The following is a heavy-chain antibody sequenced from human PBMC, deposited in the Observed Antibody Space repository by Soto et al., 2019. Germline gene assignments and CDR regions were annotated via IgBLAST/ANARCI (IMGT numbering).Heavy chain of an antibody. CDR1: GGTFNNDA. CDR3: AKEGGPSPPSWYFAN. V-gene: IGHV1-69*13. J-gene: IGHJ4*02. Sequence: SVKVSCKAFGGTFNNDAISWVRQAPGQGLEWLGGIIPIFGTPNYPQKFQGRVTITADESTSTVYMELTNLRSEDTAVYYCAKEGGPSPPSWYFANWGQGTLVTVSS. D-gene: IGHD3-16*01. CDR2: IIPIFGTP.